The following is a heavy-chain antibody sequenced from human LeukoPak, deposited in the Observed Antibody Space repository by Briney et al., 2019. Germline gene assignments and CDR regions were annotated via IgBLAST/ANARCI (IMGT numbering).Heavy chain of an antibody. CDR2: INPNSGGT. D-gene: IGHD6-13*01. J-gene: IGHJ4*02. Sequence: ASVKVSCKASGYTFTGYYMHWVRQAPGQGLEWMGWINPNSGGTNYAQKFQGRVTMTRDTSFSTAYMELSRLRSDDTAVYYCARGGDSSSWDMDYWGQGTLVTVSS. CDR3: ARGGDSSSWDMDY. CDR1: GYTFTGYY. V-gene: IGHV1-2*02.